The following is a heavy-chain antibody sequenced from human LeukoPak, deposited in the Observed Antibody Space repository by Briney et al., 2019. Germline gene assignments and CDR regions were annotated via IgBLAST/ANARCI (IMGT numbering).Heavy chain of an antibody. CDR3: AKASYSYGGSFDY. J-gene: IGHJ4*02. Sequence: GGSLRLSCAASGFTFSSYAMSWVRQAPGKGLEWVSAISGSGGSTYYADSVKGRFTISRDNAKNSLYLQMNSLRAEDTALYYCAKASYSYGGSFDYWGQGTLVTVSS. V-gene: IGHV3-23*01. D-gene: IGHD5-18*01. CDR1: GFTFSSYA. CDR2: ISGSGGST.